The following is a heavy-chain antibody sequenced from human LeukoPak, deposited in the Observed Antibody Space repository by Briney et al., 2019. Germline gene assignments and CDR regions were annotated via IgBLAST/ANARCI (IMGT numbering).Heavy chain of an antibody. CDR2: IKQDGSEK. D-gene: IGHD3-22*01. CDR1: GFTFSSYW. CDR3: AKEGGYYEFDY. Sequence: GGSLRLSCAASGFTFSSYWMSWVRQAPGKGLEWVANIKQDGSEKYYVDSVKGRFTISRDNAKNSLYLQMNSLRAEDTAVYYCAKEGGYYEFDYWGQGTLVTVSS. V-gene: IGHV3-7*04. J-gene: IGHJ4*02.